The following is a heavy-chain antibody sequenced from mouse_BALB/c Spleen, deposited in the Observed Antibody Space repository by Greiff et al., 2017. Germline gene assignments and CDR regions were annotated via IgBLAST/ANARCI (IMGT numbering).Heavy chain of an antibody. Sequence: DVMLVESGGGLVKPGGSLKLSCAASGFTFSSYAMSWVRQTPEKRLEWVASISSGGSTYYPDSVKGRFTISRDNARNILYLQMSSLRSEDTAMYYCAKITTVVGAMDYWGQGTSVTVSS. J-gene: IGHJ4*01. CDR2: ISSGGST. D-gene: IGHD1-1*01. CDR1: GFTFSSYA. V-gene: IGHV5-6-5*01. CDR3: AKITTVVGAMDY.